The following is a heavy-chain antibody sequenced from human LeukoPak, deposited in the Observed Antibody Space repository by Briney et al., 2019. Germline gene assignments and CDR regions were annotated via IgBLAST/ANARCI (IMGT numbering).Heavy chain of an antibody. CDR3: ARAIDSGYYSFDI. D-gene: IGHD3-3*01. J-gene: IGHJ3*02. V-gene: IGHV3-53*01. Sequence: GGSLRLSCAASGFTVSSNYMSWVRQAPGKGLEWVSVIYSGGSTYYADSVKGRFTISRDNSKNTLYLQMNSLRAEDTAVYYCARAIDSGYYSFDIRGQGTMVTVSS. CDR2: IYSGGST. CDR1: GFTVSSNY.